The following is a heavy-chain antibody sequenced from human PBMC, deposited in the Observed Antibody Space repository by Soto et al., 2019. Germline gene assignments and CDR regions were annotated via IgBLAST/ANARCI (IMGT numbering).Heavy chain of an antibody. CDR2: IYYSGST. J-gene: IGHJ5*02. CDR3: ARHVTLVRGIIIGWFDP. Sequence: PSETLSLTCTVSGGSISSYYWSWVRQPPGKGLVWIGYIYYSGSTNYNPSLKSRVTISVDTSKNQFSLKLSSVTAADTAVYYCARHVTLVRGIIIGWFDPWGQGTPVTVSS. V-gene: IGHV4-59*08. CDR1: GGSISSYY. D-gene: IGHD3-10*01.